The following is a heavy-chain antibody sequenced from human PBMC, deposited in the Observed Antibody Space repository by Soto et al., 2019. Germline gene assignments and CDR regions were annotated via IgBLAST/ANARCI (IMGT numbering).Heavy chain of an antibody. CDR1: GGTFISYA. CDR3: ANPAPSYCGGDCLEAFDI. V-gene: IGHV1-69*13. Sequence: SVKVACKASGGTFISYAIRWVRQAPGQGLEWMGGIIPIFGTANYAQKFQGRVTITADESTSTAYMELSSLRSEDTAVYYCANPAPSYCGGDCLEAFDIWGQGTMVTVSS. CDR2: IIPIFGTA. J-gene: IGHJ3*02. D-gene: IGHD2-21*02.